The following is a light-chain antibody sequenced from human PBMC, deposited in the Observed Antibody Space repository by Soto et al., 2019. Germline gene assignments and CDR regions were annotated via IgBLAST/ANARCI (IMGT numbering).Light chain of an antibody. J-gene: IGLJ1*01. CDR1: SSDLGGYNY. V-gene: IGLV2-14*01. Sequence: QSALTQPASVSGSPGQSITISCTGTSSDLGGYNYVSWYQQHPGKAPKLMIYDVSNRPSGVSNRFSGSKSGNTASLTISGLQAEDEADYYCSSYTSSSTLGGVFGTGTKVTVL. CDR3: SSYTSSSTLGGV. CDR2: DVS.